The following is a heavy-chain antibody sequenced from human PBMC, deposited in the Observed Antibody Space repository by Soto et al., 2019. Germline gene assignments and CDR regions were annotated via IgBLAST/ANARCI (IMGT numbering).Heavy chain of an antibody. Sequence: GSLRLSCAASGFTFSNHIMHWVRQAPGKGLEWVSYISSSSSYTNYADSVKGRFTISRDNAKNSLYPQMNSLRAEDTAVYYCARDARSSGWADYWGQGTLVTVSS. CDR1: GFTFSNHI. CDR3: ARDARSSGWADY. CDR2: ISSSSSYT. D-gene: IGHD6-19*01. J-gene: IGHJ4*02. V-gene: IGHV3-11*05.